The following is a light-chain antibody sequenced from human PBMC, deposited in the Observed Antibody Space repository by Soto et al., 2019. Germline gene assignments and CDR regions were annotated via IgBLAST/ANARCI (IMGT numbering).Light chain of an antibody. V-gene: IGKV1-33*01. CDR2: DAS. CDR1: QDISNY. J-gene: IGKJ4*01. CDR3: QQYDNLPSLT. Sequence: DIQMTQSPSSLSASVGDRVTITCQASQDISNYLNWYQQKPGKAPKLLIYDASNLETGVQSRFSGSGSGTDFIFTISSLQPEDIATYYCQQYDNLPSLTFGGGTKVEIK.